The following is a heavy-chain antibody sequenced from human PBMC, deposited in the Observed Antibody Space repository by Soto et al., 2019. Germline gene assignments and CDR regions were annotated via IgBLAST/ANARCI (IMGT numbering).Heavy chain of an antibody. D-gene: IGHD3-10*01. CDR2: ISGSGGST. J-gene: IGHJ4*01. CDR1: GFTFSSYA. V-gene: IGHV3-23*01. Sequence: GGSLRLSCAASGFTFSSYAMRWVRQAPGKGLEWVSAISGSGGSTYYADSVKGRFTISRDNSKNTLYLQMNSLRAEDTAVYYFPNFGVVLWFAKSTNFDYCGQGTLVTVSA. CDR3: PNFGVVLWFAKSTNFDY.